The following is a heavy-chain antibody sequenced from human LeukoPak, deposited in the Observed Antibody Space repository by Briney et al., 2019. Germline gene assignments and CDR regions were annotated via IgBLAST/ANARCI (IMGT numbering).Heavy chain of an antibody. Sequence: GGSLRLPCAASGFTFSSYAMSWVRQAPGKGLEWVSAISGSGGSTYYADSVKGRFTISRDNSKNTLYLQMNSLRAEDTAVYYCAKGIAAAGYNPHWYFDLWGRGTLVTVSS. V-gene: IGHV3-23*01. J-gene: IGHJ2*01. CDR3: AKGIAAAGYNPHWYFDL. D-gene: IGHD6-13*01. CDR1: GFTFSSYA. CDR2: ISGSGGST.